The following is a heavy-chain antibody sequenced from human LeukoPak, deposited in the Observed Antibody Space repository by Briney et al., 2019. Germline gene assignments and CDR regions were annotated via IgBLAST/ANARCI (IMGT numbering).Heavy chain of an antibody. D-gene: IGHD6-19*01. V-gene: IGHV3-33*01. CDR1: GVTFNSYG. CDR2: IWYDGSNK. J-gene: IGHJ4*02. Sequence: GGSLRLSCAASGVTFNSYGMHWVRQAPGKGLEWAAVIWYDGSNKYYADSVKGRFTISRDNSKNTLYLQMNSLRAEDTAVYYCARPNGYSSGWFFDYWGQGTLVTVSS. CDR3: ARPNGYSSGWFFDY.